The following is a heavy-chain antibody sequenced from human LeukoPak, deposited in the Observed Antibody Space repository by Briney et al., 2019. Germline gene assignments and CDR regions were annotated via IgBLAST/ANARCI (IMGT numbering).Heavy chain of an antibody. CDR3: ARDLYGFRFDP. Sequence: PSETLSLTCTVSGGSISSYYWSWIRQPPGKGLEWIGYIYYSGSTNYNPSLKSRVTMSVDTSKNQFSLKLSSVTAADTAVYYCARDLYGFRFDPWGQGTLVTVSS. V-gene: IGHV4-59*12. J-gene: IGHJ5*02. CDR1: GGSISSYY. CDR2: IYYSGST. D-gene: IGHD3-10*01.